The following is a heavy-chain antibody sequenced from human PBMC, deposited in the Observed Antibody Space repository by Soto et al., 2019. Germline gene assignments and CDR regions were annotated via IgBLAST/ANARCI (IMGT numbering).Heavy chain of an antibody. D-gene: IGHD2-8*02. V-gene: IGHV4-31*03. CDR2: IYYSGST. CDR3: AIATSLSGPHGY. J-gene: IGHJ4*02. Sequence: QLQLQESGPGLVKPSQTLSLACTVSGGPFSRGGYYWSWIRQLPGKGLEWIGYIYYSGSTYYNPSLKRRFTISLDTSKNHVSLKLSSVTAADTAVYYCAIATSLSGPHGYWGQGTLVTVAS. CDR1: GGPFSRGGYY.